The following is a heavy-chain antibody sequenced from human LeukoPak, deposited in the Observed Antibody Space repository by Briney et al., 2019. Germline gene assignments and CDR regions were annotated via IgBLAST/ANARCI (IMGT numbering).Heavy chain of an antibody. J-gene: IGHJ6*03. V-gene: IGHV3-48*01. CDR3: ARDGCSGGSCYSGYYYYYMDV. Sequence: GGSLRLSCAASGFTFSSYSMNWVRQAPGKGLEWVSYISSSSSTIYYADSVKGRFTISRDNAKNSLYLQMNSLRAEDTAVYYCARDGCSGGSCYSGYYYYYMDVWGKGTTVTISS. CDR1: GFTFSSYS. D-gene: IGHD2-15*01. CDR2: ISSSSSTI.